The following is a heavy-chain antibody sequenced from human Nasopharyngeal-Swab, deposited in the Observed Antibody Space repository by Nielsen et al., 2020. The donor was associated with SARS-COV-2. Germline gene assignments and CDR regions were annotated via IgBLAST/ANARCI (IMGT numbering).Heavy chain of an antibody. CDR2: IFYSGST. V-gene: IGHV4-59*01. Sequence: SETLSLTCTAPGGSISGYYWSWIRQPPGKGLEWIGHIFYSGSTTYNPSLRSRVTISVDTSKNQFSLRLSSVTAADTAVYFCARRGNSYGGNWFDSWGLGSLVVVSS. CDR1: GGSISGYY. J-gene: IGHJ5*01. CDR3: ARRGNSYGGNWFDS. D-gene: IGHD2/OR15-2a*01.